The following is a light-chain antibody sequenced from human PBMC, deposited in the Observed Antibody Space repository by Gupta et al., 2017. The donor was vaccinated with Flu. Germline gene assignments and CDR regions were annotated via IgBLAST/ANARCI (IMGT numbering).Light chain of an antibody. J-gene: IGLJ2*01. Sequence: VTISCSGSSSNIRTNTVSWSQQLPGTAPKLLIYSNNQRPPGVPDRFSGSKSGISASLALSGLLSEVEPASNCAAWVDSPHGPEFRGGTELT. CDR1: SSNIRTNT. CDR3: AAWVDSPHGPE. CDR2: SNN. V-gene: IGLV1-44*01.